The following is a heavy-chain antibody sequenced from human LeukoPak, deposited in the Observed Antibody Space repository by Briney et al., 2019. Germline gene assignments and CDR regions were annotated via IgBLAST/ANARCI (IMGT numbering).Heavy chain of an antibody. V-gene: IGHV3-23*01. CDR3: AKRTMSALDS. CDR2: ISGSGGST. J-gene: IGHJ4*02. Sequence: GRSLRLPCAVSGFTFSSYAMSWVRQAPGKGLEWVSAISGSGGSTYYADSVKGRFTISRDNSKNTLYLQMNSLRAEDTAVYYCAKRTMSALDSWGQGTLLIVSS. CDR1: GFTFSSYA.